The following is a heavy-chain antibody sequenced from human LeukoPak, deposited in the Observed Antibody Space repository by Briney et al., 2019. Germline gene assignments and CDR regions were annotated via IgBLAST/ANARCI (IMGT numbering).Heavy chain of an antibody. V-gene: IGHV1-18*01. CDR1: GYTFTSYG. J-gene: IGHJ4*02. D-gene: IGHD6-13*01. CDR3: AREGKVPAGDGIAAWMRNHPPDY. CDR2: ISAYNGNT. Sequence: ASVKVSCKASGYTFTSYGISWVRQAPGQGLEWMGWISAYNGNTNYAQKLQGRVTMTTDTSTSTAYMELRSLRSEDTAVYYCAREGKVPAGDGIAAWMRNHPPDYWGQGTLVTVSS.